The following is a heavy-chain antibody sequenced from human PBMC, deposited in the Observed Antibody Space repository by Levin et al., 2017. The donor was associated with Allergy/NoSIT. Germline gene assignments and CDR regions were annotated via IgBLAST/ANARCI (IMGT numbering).Heavy chain of an antibody. CDR3: ARATRSSLIYCFDY. J-gene: IGHJ4*02. Sequence: SQTLSLTCTVSGDSISRFYWSWIRQPPGRGLEWIGNGYYSGNTNYNPSLKSRVTILVDASKNPFSLKLSSLTAADTAVYYCARATRSSLIYCFDYWGQGTLVTVSS. V-gene: IGHV4-59*01. D-gene: IGHD6-13*01. CDR1: GDSISRFY. CDR2: GYYSGNT.